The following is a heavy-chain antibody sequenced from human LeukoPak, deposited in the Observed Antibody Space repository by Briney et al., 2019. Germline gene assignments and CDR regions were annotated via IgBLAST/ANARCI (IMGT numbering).Heavy chain of an antibody. CDR3: ARGGPNHAFDI. CDR1: GYSFSSFW. CDR2: VNNEGTGR. Sequence: GGSLRLSCAASGYSFSSFWIYWVRQVPGKGLVYVSRVNNEGTGRTYADSMKGRFTISRDNAKNTVYSQMNSLRDEDTAVYYCARGGPNHAFDIWGQGTMVTVSA. V-gene: IGHV3-74*01. D-gene: IGHD1-14*01. J-gene: IGHJ3*02.